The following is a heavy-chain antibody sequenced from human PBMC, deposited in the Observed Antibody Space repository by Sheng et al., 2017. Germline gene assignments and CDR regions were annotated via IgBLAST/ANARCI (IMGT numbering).Heavy chain of an antibody. D-gene: IGHD6-13*01. CDR2: ISGTGGST. Sequence: EVHLVESGGGLVQPGGSLRLSCAASGFTFNNYAMSWVRQAPGKGLEWVSTISGTGGSTYYADSVKGRFTISRDNSKNTLYLQMNSLRAGDTAVYYCAKPRGYTNSFDAFDIWGQGTMVTVSS. CDR1: GFTFNNYA. V-gene: IGHV3-23*04. J-gene: IGHJ3*02. CDR3: AKPRGYTNSFDAFDI.